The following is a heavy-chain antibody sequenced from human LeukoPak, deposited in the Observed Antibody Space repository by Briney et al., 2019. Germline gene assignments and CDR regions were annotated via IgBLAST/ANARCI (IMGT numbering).Heavy chain of an antibody. D-gene: IGHD2-21*02. CDR3: ARLGGDDAFDI. Sequence: GASVKGSCNASGHTFTSYDINWVRQATGQGLEWMGWMNPNSGNTGYAQKFQGRVTMTRNTSISTAYMELSSLRSEDTAVYYCARLGGDDAFDIWGQGTMVTVSS. CDR2: MNPNSGNT. J-gene: IGHJ3*02. V-gene: IGHV1-8*01. CDR1: GHTFTSYD.